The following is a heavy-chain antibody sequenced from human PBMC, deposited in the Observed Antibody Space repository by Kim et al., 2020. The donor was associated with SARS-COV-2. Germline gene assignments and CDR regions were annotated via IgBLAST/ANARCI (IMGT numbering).Heavy chain of an antibody. CDR2: IWYDGSNK. J-gene: IGHJ6*03. CDR1: GFTFSSYG. V-gene: IGHV3-33*01. Sequence: GGSLRLSCAASGFTFSSYGMHWVRQAPGKGLEWVAVIWYDGSNKYYADSVKGRFTISRDNSKNTLYLQMNSLRAEDTAVYYCARDGLLFAYMDVWGKGTTVTVSS. D-gene: IGHD5-12*01. CDR3: ARDGLLFAYMDV.